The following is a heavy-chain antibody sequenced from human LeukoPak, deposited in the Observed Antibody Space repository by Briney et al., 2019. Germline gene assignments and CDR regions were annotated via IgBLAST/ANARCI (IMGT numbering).Heavy chain of an antibody. Sequence: SQTLSLTCTVSGGSISSYYWSWIRQPPGKGLEWIGYIYYSGSTNYNPSLKSRVTISVDTSKNRFSLKLSSVTAADTAVYYCARSSSSFRFDPWGQGTLVTVSS. V-gene: IGHV4-59*01. D-gene: IGHD6-6*01. CDR1: GGSISSYY. J-gene: IGHJ5*02. CDR3: ARSSSSFRFDP. CDR2: IYYSGST.